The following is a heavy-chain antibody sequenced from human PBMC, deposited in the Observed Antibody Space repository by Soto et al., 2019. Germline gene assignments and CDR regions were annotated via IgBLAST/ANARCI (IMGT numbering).Heavy chain of an antibody. D-gene: IGHD6-19*01. Sequence: GGSLRLSCAASGFTFSSYSMNWVRQAPGKGLAWVSSISSSSSYIYYADSVKGRFTISRDNAKNSLYLQMKSLRAEDTAVYYCARGEIAVAGTDYYYGMDVWGQGTTVTVSS. CDR2: ISSSSSYI. J-gene: IGHJ6*02. CDR1: GFTFSSYS. V-gene: IGHV3-21*01. CDR3: ARGEIAVAGTDYYYGMDV.